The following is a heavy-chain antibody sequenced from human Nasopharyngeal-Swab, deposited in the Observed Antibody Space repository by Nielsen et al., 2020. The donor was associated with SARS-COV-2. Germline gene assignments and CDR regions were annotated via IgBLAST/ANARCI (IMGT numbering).Heavy chain of an antibody. D-gene: IGHD6-13*01. CDR2: ISGSDGST. Sequence: WIRQPPGKGLEWVSAISGSDGSTYYADSVKGRFTISRDNSKNTLYLQMNSLRAEDTAVYYCAKSVAAAGPDYYYGMDVWGQGTTVTVSS. CDR3: AKSVAAAGPDYYYGMDV. V-gene: IGHV3-23*01. J-gene: IGHJ6*02.